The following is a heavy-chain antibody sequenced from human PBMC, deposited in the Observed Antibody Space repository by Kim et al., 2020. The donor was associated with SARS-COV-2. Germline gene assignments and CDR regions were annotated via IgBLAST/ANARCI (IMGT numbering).Heavy chain of an antibody. D-gene: IGHD2-15*01. V-gene: IGHV4-59*08. J-gene: IGHJ4*02. CDR3: ARHSRVVAAPDY. Sequence: SETLSLTCTVSGGSISSYYWSWIRQPPGKGLEWIGYIYYSGSTNYNPSLKSRVTISVDTSKNQFSLKLSSVTAADTAVYYCARHSRVVAAPDYWGQGTLVTVSS. CDR2: IYYSGST. CDR1: GGSISSYY.